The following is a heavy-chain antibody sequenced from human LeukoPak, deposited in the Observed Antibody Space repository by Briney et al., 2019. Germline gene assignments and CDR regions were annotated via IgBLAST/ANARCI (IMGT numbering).Heavy chain of an antibody. V-gene: IGHV1-18*01. CDR3: ARDIRRTTVTRTPFEY. J-gene: IGHJ4*02. D-gene: IGHD4-17*01. CDR2: ISAYNGNT. Sequence: ASVKVSCKASGYTFTSYGITWVRQAPGQGLEWMGWISAYNGNTNYAQNLQGRVTMTIDTSTSTDYMELRSLRSDDTAVYYCARDIRRTTVTRTPFEYWGQGTLVTVSS. CDR1: GYTFTSYG.